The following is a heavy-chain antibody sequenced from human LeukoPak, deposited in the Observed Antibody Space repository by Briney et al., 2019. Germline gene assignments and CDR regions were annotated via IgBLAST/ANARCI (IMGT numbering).Heavy chain of an antibody. CDR2: IFYSGTT. D-gene: IGHD1-26*01. CDR1: GGSISSHF. J-gene: IGHJ4*02. Sequence: SETLSLTCTVSGGSISSHFWSWIRQPPGKGLEWIGYIFYSGTTKYNPSLRSRVTISADTSKNQFSLKLSSVTAADTAVYYCARGATHHDYWGQGTLVTVSS. CDR3: ARGATHHDY. V-gene: IGHV4-59*11.